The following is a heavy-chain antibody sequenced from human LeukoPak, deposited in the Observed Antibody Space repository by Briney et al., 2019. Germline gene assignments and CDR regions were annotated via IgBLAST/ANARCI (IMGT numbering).Heavy chain of an antibody. Sequence: PGGSLSLSCAASGFTFSSYAMHWVRQAPGKGLEWVAVISYDGSNKYYADSVKGRFTISRDNSKNTLYLQMNSLRAEDTAVYYCAREDMIVVVMALDYWAREPWSPSPQ. CDR1: GFTFSSYA. J-gene: IGHJ4*02. D-gene: IGHD3-22*01. CDR2: ISYDGSNK. CDR3: AREDMIVVVMALDY. V-gene: IGHV3-30-3*01.